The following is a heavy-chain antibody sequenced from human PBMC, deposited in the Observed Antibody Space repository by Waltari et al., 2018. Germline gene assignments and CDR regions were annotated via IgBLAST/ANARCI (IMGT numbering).Heavy chain of an antibody. CDR3: ARDLGWLQVPDY. CDR1: GFTFSSDS. V-gene: IGHV3-48*01. Sequence: EVQLVESGGGLVQPGGSLRLSCAASGFTFSSDSMNWVRQAPGKVLEWVSDISSSSSTIYYADAVKGRFTISRDNAKNSLYLQMNSLRAEDTAVYYCARDLGWLQVPDYWGQGTLVTVSS. J-gene: IGHJ4*02. CDR2: ISSSSSTI. D-gene: IGHD5-12*01.